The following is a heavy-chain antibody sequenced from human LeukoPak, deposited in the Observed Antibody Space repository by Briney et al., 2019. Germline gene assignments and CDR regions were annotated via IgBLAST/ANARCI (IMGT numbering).Heavy chain of an antibody. CDR1: GYTFTIYA. J-gene: IGHJ4*02. D-gene: IGHD1-1*01. Sequence: GASVKVSCTASGYTFTIYAMNWVRQAPGQGLEWMGWINTNTGNPTYAQGFTGRFVFSLDTSVSTAYLQISSLKAEDTAVYYCARDSDWNVAMSDYWGQGTLVTVSS. CDR2: INTNTGNP. V-gene: IGHV7-4-1*02. CDR3: ARDSDWNVAMSDY.